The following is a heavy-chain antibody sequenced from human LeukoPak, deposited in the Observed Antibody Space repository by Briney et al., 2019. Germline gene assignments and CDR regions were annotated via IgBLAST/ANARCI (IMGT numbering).Heavy chain of an antibody. CDR1: GFTFDDYG. J-gene: IGHJ4*02. CDR2: ISYDGSNK. Sequence: PGGSLRLSCAASGFTFDDYGMSWVRQAPGKGLEWVAIISYDGSNKYYADSVRGRFTISKDNSQNTLYLQMNSLRAEDTAVYYCASHRGDYATGYFDYWGQGTLVTVSS. D-gene: IGHD1-1*01. CDR3: ASHRGDYATGYFDY. V-gene: IGHV3-30*03.